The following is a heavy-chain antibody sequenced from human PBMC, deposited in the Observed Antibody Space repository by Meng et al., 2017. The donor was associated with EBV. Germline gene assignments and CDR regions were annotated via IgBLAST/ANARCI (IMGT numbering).Heavy chain of an antibody. Sequence: QVQLQESGPGLVKPSETLYLTCTVSGGSVNNESYYWGWIRQPPGKGLEYIGYIYCTGSTNYNSSLKSRVTISLDKSKNQFSLKLTSLTAADTAIYYCARGDYTNYPRWFDPWGQGTLVTVSS. J-gene: IGHJ5*02. V-gene: IGHV4-61*01. CDR1: GGSVNNESYY. CDR3: ARGDYTNYPRWFDP. D-gene: IGHD4-11*01. CDR2: IYCTGST.